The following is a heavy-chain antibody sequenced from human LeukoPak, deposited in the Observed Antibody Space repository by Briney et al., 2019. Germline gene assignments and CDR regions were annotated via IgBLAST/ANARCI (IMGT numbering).Heavy chain of an antibody. Sequence: SQTLSLTCAISGDSVSNTNVVWNWIRQSPSRGLEWLGRTYYRSKWYNDYAVSVKSRITINPDTSKNQFSLQLNSVTPEDTAVYYCARTAMIVVVHQEGPPDDAFDIWGQGTMVTVSS. CDR3: ARTAMIVVVHQEGPPDDAFDI. CDR1: GDSVSNTNVV. D-gene: IGHD3-22*01. J-gene: IGHJ3*02. CDR2: TYYRSKWYN. V-gene: IGHV6-1*01.